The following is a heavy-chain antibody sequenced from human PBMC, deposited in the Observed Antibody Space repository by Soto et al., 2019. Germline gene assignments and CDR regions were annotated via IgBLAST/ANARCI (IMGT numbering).Heavy chain of an antibody. J-gene: IGHJ4*02. Sequence: GGSLRLSCAVSGFTFSTFTMSWVRQAPGKGLEWVSSINGRSNYIYYADSVKGRLTISRDNAKNSLYLQMNSLRAEDTAVYFCAREDGIVGSSSAFDYWGQGTLVTVSS. D-gene: IGHD1-26*01. CDR3: AREDGIVGSSSAFDY. CDR1: GFTFSTFT. V-gene: IGHV3-21*01. CDR2: INGRSNYI.